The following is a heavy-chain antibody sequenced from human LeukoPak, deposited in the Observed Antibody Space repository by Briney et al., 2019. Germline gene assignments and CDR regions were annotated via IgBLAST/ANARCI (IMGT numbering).Heavy chain of an antibody. CDR1: GGTLSSYA. J-gene: IGHJ2*01. CDR2: IIPIFGTA. CDR3: ARGWIDPLAYCGGECYPGYFDL. V-gene: IGHV1-69*05. Sequence: SVKVSCKASGGTLSSYATSWVRHAPGQGLEWMGGIIPIFGTANYAQKFQGRVTSTTDESTSTAYMELSSLRSEDTAVYYCARGWIDPLAYCGGECYPGYFDLWGRATLVTVPS. D-gene: IGHD2-21*01.